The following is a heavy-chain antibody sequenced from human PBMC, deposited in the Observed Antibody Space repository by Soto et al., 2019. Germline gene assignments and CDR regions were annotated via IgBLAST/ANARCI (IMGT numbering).Heavy chain of an antibody. CDR1: GGSISSYY. Sequence: SETLSLTCTVSGGSISSYYWSWIRQPPGKGLEWIGYIYYSGSTNYNPSLKSRVTISVDTSKNQFSLKLSSVTAADTAVYYCASTITISRRYYYYMDVWGKGTTVTVSS. V-gene: IGHV4-59*08. CDR3: ASTITISRRYYYYMDV. J-gene: IGHJ6*03. D-gene: IGHD3-3*01. CDR2: IYYSGST.